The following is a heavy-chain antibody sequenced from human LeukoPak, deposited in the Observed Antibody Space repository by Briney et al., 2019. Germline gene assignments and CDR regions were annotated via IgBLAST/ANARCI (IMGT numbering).Heavy chain of an antibody. CDR3: ARGEGTLTAAGTIDS. CDR1: GGSISYYY. J-gene: IGHJ4*02. Sequence: TASETLSLTCTVSGGSISYYYWIWIRQPPGKGLERIGYIYYSGRTAYNPSLKSRVTISIDTSKNQFSLKMTSVTAADTAVYYCARGEGTLTAAGTIDSWGQGTLVTVSS. D-gene: IGHD6-13*01. V-gene: IGHV4-59*01. CDR2: IYYSGRT.